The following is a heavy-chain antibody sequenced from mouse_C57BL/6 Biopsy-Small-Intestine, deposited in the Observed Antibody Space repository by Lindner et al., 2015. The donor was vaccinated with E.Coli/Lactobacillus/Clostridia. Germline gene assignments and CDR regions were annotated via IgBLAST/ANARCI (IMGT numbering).Heavy chain of an antibody. Sequence: SVKVSCKAAGYTLNSYGISWVRQAPGQGLEWMGWINAYSNTNYAQKFQDRVTMTTDTSTSTAYMELSSLKSDDTAVYFCARTLSVRGIIMKTFDYWGQGTLVTVSS. J-gene: IGHJ4*01. CDR2: INAYSNT. CDR1: GYTLNSYG. V-gene: IGHV1S126*01. CDR3: ARTLSVRGIIMKTFDY.